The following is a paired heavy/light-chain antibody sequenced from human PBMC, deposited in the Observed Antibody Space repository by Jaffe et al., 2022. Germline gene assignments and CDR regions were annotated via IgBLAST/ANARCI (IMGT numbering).Heavy chain of an antibody. Sequence: QVQLVQSGAEVKKPGASVKVSCKASGYTFTSYDINWVRQATGQGLEWMGWMNPNSGNTGYAQKFQGRVTMTRNTSISTAYMELSSLRSEDTAVYYCARVPYASYGPYGDYDNWFDPWGQGTLVTVSS. J-gene: IGHJ5*02. CDR2: MNPNSGNT. CDR3: ARVPYASYGPYGDYDNWFDP. D-gene: IGHD4-17*01. CDR1: GYTFTSYD. V-gene: IGHV1-8*01.
Light chain of an antibody. Sequence: DIQMTQSPSSLSASVGDRVTITCRASQGISNSLAWYQQKPGKAPKLLLYAASRLESGVPSRFSGSGSGTDYTLTISSLQPEDFATYYCQQYYSTLYTFGQGTKLEIK. CDR1: QGISNS. J-gene: IGKJ2*01. CDR2: AAS. V-gene: IGKV1-NL1*01. CDR3: QQYYSTLYT.